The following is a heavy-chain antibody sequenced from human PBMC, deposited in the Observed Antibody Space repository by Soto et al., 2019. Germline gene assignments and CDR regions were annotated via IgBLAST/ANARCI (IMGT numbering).Heavy chain of an antibody. V-gene: IGHV4-39*01. Sequence: QLQLQESGPGLVKPSETLSLTCTVSGGSISSSSYYWGWIRQPPGKGLEWIGSLYYSGSTYYNPPLKHRVPISVDPSKHQFSLQLSSVTAADTAVYYCATLEIAAAGPGIHYWGQGTLVTLSS. CDR1: GGSISSSSYY. J-gene: IGHJ4*02. CDR3: ATLEIAAAGPGIHY. D-gene: IGHD6-13*01. CDR2: LYYSGST.